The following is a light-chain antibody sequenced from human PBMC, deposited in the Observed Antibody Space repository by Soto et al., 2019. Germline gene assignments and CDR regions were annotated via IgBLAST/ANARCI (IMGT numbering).Light chain of an antibody. CDR2: DAS. V-gene: IGKV3-11*01. CDR1: QSVSSY. J-gene: IGKJ1*01. CDR3: QQRSNWPPT. Sequence: EIVLTPSPDILSLSPVTPATLSCRASQSVSSYLAWYQQKPGQAPRPLIYDASNRATGIPARFSGSGSGTDFTPTISSLEPEDFAVYSCQQRSNWPPTFGKGNKVDIK.